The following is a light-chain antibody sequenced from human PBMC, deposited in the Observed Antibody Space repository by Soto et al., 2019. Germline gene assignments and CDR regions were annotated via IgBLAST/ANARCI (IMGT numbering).Light chain of an antibody. V-gene: IGLV2-23*02. J-gene: IGLJ3*02. CDR1: SNDVGGYNL. CDR3: CSHVGGSSPQWV. CDR2: EVN. Sequence: QSALTQPASVSGSPGQSITISCTGTSNDVGGYNLVSWFQQHPGKAPKLMISEVNKRPSGVSNRFSGSKSANTASLTISGLQGEDEADYYCCSHVGGSSPQWVFGGGTKLTVL.